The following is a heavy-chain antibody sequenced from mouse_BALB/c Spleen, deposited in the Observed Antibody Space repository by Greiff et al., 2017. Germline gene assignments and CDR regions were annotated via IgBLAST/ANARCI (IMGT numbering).Heavy chain of an antibody. Sequence: VQLQQSGAELVKPGASVKLSCKASGYTFTSYWMHWVKQRPGQGLEWIGEINPSNGRTNYNEKFKSKATLTVDKSSSTAYMQLSSLTSEDSAVYNCARGDYRYDGYTMGYRGEGNSVTASA. CDR2: INPSNGRT. CDR1: GYTFTSYW. J-gene: IGHJ4*01. V-gene: IGHV1S81*02. D-gene: IGHD2-12*01. CDR3: ARGDYRYDGYTMGY.